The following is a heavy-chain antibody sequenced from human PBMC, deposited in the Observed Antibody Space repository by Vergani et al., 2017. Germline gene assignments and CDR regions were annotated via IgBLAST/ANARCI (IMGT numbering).Heavy chain of an antibody. CDR3: ARVLRLLYNRLDS. J-gene: IGHJ5*01. V-gene: IGHV3-33*01. D-gene: IGHD1-14*01. CDR2: TWYDGNNK. Sequence: QVPLVASGGGVVQPGRSLRLSCAASGFTFNQYGMHWVRQAPGKGLEWVAVTWYDGNNKQYADSVKGRFTISRDNSKSTMYLQMNSRRDEDTGVYYCARVLRLLYNRLDSWRQGSMVTVSS. CDR1: GFTFNQYG.